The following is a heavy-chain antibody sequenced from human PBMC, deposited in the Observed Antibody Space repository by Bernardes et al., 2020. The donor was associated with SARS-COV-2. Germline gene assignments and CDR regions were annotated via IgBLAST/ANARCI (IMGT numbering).Heavy chain of an antibody. CDR2: VYHGGNT. V-gene: IGHV4-4*02. CDR3: GRGENYGSRTVYIDY. CDR1: GGSIISSTW. J-gene: IGHJ4*02. Sequence: SETLSLTCDVSGGSIISSTWWSWVRQSPGQGLEWIGEVYHGGNTNYNPSLKSRVTMSVDKAKNQFSLELTSVTAADTAVYYCGRGENYGSRTVYIDYWGQGSLVTVSS. D-gene: IGHD3-10*01.